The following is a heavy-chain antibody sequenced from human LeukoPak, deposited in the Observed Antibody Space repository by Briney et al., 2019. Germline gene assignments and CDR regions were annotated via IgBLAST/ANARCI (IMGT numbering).Heavy chain of an antibody. CDR1: GGSLSSYS. V-gene: IGHV4-4*07. CDR3: ARAISGSYYDFDY. J-gene: IGHJ4*02. CDR2: IYTSGST. Sequence: SETLSLTCTAAGGSLSSYSRSWIRQPAGKGLEWIGRIYTSGSTNYNPSLKSRVTMSVDTSKNQFSLKLSSVTAADTAVYYCARAISGSYYDFDYWGQGTLVTVSS. D-gene: IGHD1-26*01.